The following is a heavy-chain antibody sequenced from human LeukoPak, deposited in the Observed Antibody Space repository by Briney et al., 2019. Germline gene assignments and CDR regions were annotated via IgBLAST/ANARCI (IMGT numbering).Heavy chain of an antibody. CDR2: IYTSGST. CDR3: ARGPSMVRGVIVIFRFDP. D-gene: IGHD3-10*01. V-gene: IGHV4-4*07. CDR1: GGSISSYY. J-gene: IGHJ5*02. Sequence: SETLSLTCTVSGGSISSYYWSWIRQPAGKGLEWIGRIYTSGSTNYNPPLKSRVTMSVDTSKNQFSLKLSSVTPADMAVYYCARGPSMVRGVIVIFRFDPWGQGTLVTVSS.